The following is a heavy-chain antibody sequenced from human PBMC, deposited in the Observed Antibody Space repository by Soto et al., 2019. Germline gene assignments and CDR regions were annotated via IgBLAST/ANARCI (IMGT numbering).Heavy chain of an antibody. CDR2: IWYDGTTT. D-gene: IGHD3-10*01. V-gene: IGHV3-33*01. J-gene: IGHJ5*02. CDR3: ARNVGSSGSSRWLDT. Sequence: QVQLVESGGGVVQPGRSLSESCVASGFTLSNYGMHWVRQAPGKGLEWVAVIWYDGTTTYSADSVKGRFSISRDNSKNALFLQLSRLRAEDTAVYYCARNVGSSGSSRWLDTWGQGTLVTVSS. CDR1: GFTLSNYG.